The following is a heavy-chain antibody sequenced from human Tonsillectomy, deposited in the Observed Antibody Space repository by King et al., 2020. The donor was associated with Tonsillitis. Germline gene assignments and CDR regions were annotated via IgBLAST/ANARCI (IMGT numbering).Heavy chain of an antibody. D-gene: IGHD4-17*01. CDR1: GFTFSSYW. Sequence: VQLVESGGGLVQPGGSLRLSCAASGFTFSSYWMHWVRQAPGKGLVWVSRINSDGSSTSYADPVKGRFTISRDNAKNTLYLQMNSLRAEDTAVYYCARDLNFDYGDLRPLYYYYGMDVWGQGTTVTVSS. CDR3: ARDLNFDYGDLRPLYYYYGMDV. CDR2: INSDGSST. V-gene: IGHV3-74*01. J-gene: IGHJ6*02.